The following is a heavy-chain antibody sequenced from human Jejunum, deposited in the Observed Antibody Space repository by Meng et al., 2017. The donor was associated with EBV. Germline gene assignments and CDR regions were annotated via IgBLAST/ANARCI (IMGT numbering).Heavy chain of an antibody. J-gene: IGHJ4*02. V-gene: IGHV3-23*01. Sequence: VQLLTSGGGLVKPGVSRRLSCSASGFTFNNYALSWVRQASGKGLEWVSAISASGGSTDYADSVKGRFTISRDNSKNTLYLQINSLRAEDTAVYYCAMQAGGYYYPFDYWGQGTLVTVSS. CDR2: ISASGGST. CDR1: GFTFNNYA. CDR3: AMQAGGYYYPFDY. D-gene: IGHD3-22*01.